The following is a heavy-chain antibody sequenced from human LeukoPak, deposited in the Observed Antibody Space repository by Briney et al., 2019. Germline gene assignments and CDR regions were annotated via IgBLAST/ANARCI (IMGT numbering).Heavy chain of an antibody. J-gene: IGHJ4*02. V-gene: IGHV1-2*02. D-gene: IGHD5-12*01. CDR3: ATTRVTTTRLDY. CDR2: INPNSGVT. Sequence: ASVKVSCKASGYTFIGYYMHWVRQAPGQGPEWMGWINPNSGVTNYAQKFQGRVTMTRDTSISTAYMELTSLRSDDTAVYYCATTRVTTTRLDYWGQGTLVIVSS. CDR1: GYTFIGYY.